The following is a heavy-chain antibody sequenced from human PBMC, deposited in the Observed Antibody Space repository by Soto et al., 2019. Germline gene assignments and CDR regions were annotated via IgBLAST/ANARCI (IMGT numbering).Heavy chain of an antibody. CDR1: GGSLTGQH. J-gene: IGHJ4*02. CDR3: ASYIEGNGGRGS. Sequence: QVQLQESGPGLVKPSETLSLTCAVSGGSLTGQHWSWIRQPPGKGLEWIGQIVNSGIARYNPSLQSLVAISIDTSKNHVARRLSSVTAADTAVYYGASYIEGNGGRGSWGQGHLVTVSS. CDR2: IVNSGIA. D-gene: IGHD4-17*01. V-gene: IGHV4-4*09.